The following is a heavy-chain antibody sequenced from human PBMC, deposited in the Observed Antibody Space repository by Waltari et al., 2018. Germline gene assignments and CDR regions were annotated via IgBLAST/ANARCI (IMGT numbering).Heavy chain of an antibody. V-gene: IGHV1-69-2*01. CDR2: VDPEGSET. CDR3: ANVVAGTSGDY. D-gene: IGHD6-19*01. CDR1: GYTFTDYY. J-gene: IGHJ4*02. Sequence: EVQLVQSGAEVKKPGATVKISCKVSGYTFTDYYMHWVQQAPGKGLEWLGRVDPEGSETIYAGEFEGRVNITADTCTGTASMELRSLRSEGTAVYYCANVVAGTSGDYGGQGTLVTVSS.